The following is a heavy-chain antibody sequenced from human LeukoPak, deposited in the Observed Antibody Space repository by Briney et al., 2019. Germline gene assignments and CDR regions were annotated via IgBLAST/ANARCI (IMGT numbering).Heavy chain of an antibody. CDR3: AKDHCNNGVCYYFDY. CDR1: GFTFRSNG. J-gene: IGHJ4*02. D-gene: IGHD2-8*01. CDR2: ISYDGSNK. Sequence: PGGSLRLSCAASGFTFRSNGMHWVRQAPGKGLEWVAIISYDGSNKYYADSVRGRFTISRDNSKNTLYLQMNSLRAEDTAVYYCAKDHCNNGVCYYFDYWGQGTLVTVSS. V-gene: IGHV3-30*18.